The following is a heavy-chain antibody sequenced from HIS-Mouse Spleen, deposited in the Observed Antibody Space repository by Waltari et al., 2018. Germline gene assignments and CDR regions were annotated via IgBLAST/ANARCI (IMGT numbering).Heavy chain of an antibody. CDR2: IYYSGST. CDR3: AREIPYSSSWYDWYFDL. J-gene: IGHJ2*01. CDR1: GGSISSSSYY. Sequence: QLQLQESGPGLVKPSETLSLTCTVSGGSISSSSYYWGWIRQPPGRGPEWIGGIYYSGSTYYNPSLKSRFTISVDTSKNQFSLKLSSVTAADTAVYYCAREIPYSSSWYDWYFDLWGRGTLVTVSS. D-gene: IGHD6-13*01. V-gene: IGHV4-39*07.